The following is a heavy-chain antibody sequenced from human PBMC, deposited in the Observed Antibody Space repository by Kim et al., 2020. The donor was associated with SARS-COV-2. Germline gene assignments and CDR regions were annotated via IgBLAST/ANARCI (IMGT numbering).Heavy chain of an antibody. J-gene: IGHJ4*02. D-gene: IGHD6-13*01. CDR1: GYSFTSYW. CDR3: ASEGLIAAQTNAPIDY. CDR2: IDPSDSYT. V-gene: IGHV5-10-1*01. Sequence: GESLKISCKGSGYSFTSYWISWVRQMPGKGLEWMGRIDPSDSYTNYSPSFQGHVTISADKSISTAYLQWSSLKASDTAMYYCASEGLIAAQTNAPIDYWGQGTLVTVSS.